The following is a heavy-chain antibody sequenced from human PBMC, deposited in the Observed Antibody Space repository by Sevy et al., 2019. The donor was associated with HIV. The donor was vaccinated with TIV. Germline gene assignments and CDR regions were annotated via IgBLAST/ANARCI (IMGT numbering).Heavy chain of an antibody. Sequence: GGSLRLSCAASGFTFSSYAMRWVRQAPGKGLEWVSGISGSGGGTYYADSGKGRFTISRDNSKNTRYMQMNSLRAEDTAVYYCAKDGKKRSATGDFDCWGQGTLVTVSS. CDR2: ISGSGGGT. CDR3: AKDGKKRSATGDFDC. CDR1: GFTFSSYA. V-gene: IGHV3-23*01. D-gene: IGHD1-1*01. J-gene: IGHJ4*02.